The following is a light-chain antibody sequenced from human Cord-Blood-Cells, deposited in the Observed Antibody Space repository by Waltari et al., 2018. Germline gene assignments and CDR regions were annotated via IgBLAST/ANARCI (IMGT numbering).Light chain of an antibody. J-gene: IGLJ3*02. Sequence: QSALTQPASVSGAPGPSITTSCTGTSSDAGGYNYVSWYQQHPGKAPKLMIYDVSKRPSGVSNRFSGSKSGNTASLTISGLQAEDEADYYCSSYTSSSTWVFGGGTKLTVL. V-gene: IGLV2-14*01. CDR2: DVS. CDR1: SSDAGGYNY. CDR3: SSYTSSSTWV.